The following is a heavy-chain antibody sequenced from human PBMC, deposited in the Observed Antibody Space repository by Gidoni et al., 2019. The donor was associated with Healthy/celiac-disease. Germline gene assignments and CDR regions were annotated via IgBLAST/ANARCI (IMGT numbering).Heavy chain of an antibody. D-gene: IGHD5-18*01. Sequence: QVQLQESGPGLVKHSDPLCLTGPVPGGSIRRDYWRWLRQTPVKGLEWIGYIYYSGSTNYNPALKSRVSISVDTSKNQFSLKLSFVTAAATAVYYCARDSGGYHDYWGQGTLVTVSS. J-gene: IGHJ4*02. V-gene: IGHV4-59*01. CDR1: GGSIRRDY. CDR2: IYYSGST. CDR3: ARDSGGYHDY.